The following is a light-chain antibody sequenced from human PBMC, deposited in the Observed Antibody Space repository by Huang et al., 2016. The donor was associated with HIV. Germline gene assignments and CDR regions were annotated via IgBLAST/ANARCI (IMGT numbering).Light chain of an antibody. Sequence: DIQMTQSPSSLSASVGDTVIITCRASQNIRKYLNWYQQVPGRAPKLLSYGTSNLQRGVSLMRFSGRASGTDFTLTITSLQPEDAATYFCQQSYGIPRTFGLGT. V-gene: IGKV1-39*01. J-gene: IGKJ2*01. CDR3: QQSYGIPRT. CDR2: GTS. CDR1: QNIRKY.